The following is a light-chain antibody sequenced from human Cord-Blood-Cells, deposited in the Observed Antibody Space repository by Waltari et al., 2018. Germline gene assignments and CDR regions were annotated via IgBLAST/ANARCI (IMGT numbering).Light chain of an antibody. CDR3: FSYAGSSTYV. J-gene: IGLJ1*01. CDR1: SSDVGSYNL. CDR2: ECS. V-gene: IGLV2-23*01. Sequence: QSALTQPASVSGSPGQSITISCTGTSSDVGSYNLVSWYQQHPGKAPNLMIYECSKRPSGVSNRFSGSKSGNTASLTIAGLQAEYEADYYCFSYAGSSTYVFGTGTKVTVL.